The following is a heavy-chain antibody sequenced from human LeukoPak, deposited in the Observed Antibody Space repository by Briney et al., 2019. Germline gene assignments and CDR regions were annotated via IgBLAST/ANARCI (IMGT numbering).Heavy chain of an antibody. V-gene: IGHV3-30*04. D-gene: IGHD6-19*01. CDR3: AKIPYSSGWYVTRDY. CDR2: ISSDGSYK. CDR1: GFTFSSHA. J-gene: IGHJ4*02. Sequence: GGSLRLSCAASGFTFSSHALHWVRQAPGKGLEWVAVISSDGSYKYYADSVKGRFTISRDNSKNTLYLQMNSLRAEDTAVYYCAKIPYSSGWYVTRDYWGQGTLVTVSS.